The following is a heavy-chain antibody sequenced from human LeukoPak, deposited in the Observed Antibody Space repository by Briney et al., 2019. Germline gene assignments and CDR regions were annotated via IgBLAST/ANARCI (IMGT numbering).Heavy chain of an antibody. CDR1: GFTFSSYV. D-gene: IGHD7-27*01. V-gene: IGHV3-23*01. CDR2: ISAGGGGHT. J-gene: IGHJ4*02. Sequence: GGSLRLSCAGSGFTFSSYVMTWVRQPPGQGLEWVSGISAGGGGHTYYADSVKGRFTISRDDSKNTLDLQMNSLRSEDTAVYYCAKANWGSGYWGQGTLVTVSS. CDR3: AKANWGSGY.